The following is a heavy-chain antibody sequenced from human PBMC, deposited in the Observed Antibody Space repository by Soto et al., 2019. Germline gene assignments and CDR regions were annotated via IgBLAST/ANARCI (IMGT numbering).Heavy chain of an antibody. CDR2: TYYRSRWYS. Sequence: PSQTLSLTCVGSGDTVSSNSVAWNWVRQSPSRGLEWLGRTYYRSRWYSDYAVSVRSRIDINADTSKNQVSLKMTSASATDTAVYFCAKREDSSRFGGLDIWGQGTAVTVSS. CDR3: AKREDSSRFGGLDI. J-gene: IGHJ6*02. V-gene: IGHV6-1*01. D-gene: IGHD3-3*01. CDR1: GDTVSSNSVA.